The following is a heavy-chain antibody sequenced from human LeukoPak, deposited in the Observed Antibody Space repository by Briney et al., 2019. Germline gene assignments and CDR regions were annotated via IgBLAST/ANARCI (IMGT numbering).Heavy chain of an antibody. V-gene: IGHV3-53*01. CDR3: AGDKTTGGWYEFDY. CDR1: GFTVSSNY. CDR2: ISNDGDT. Sequence: GGSLRLSCAASGFTVSSNYMSWVRQGPGKGLECVSVISNDGDTYYADSVKGRFTISRDTSKNTVSLQMNSLRAENTAVYYCAGDKTTGGWYEFDYWGQGTLVTVSS. J-gene: IGHJ4*02. D-gene: IGHD6-19*01.